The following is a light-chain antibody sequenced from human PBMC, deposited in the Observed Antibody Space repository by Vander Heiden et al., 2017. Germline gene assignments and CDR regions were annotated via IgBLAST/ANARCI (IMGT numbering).Light chain of an antibody. CDR1: SSDVGGYNY. J-gene: IGLJ3*02. CDR3: SAYTSSHTLV. V-gene: IGLV2-14*03. Sequence: QSALPQPASVSGSPGQSITISCTGTSSDVGGYNYVSWYQQLPGKAPELMIYDVSTRPSGVSNRFSGSKSGNTASLTISGLQAEDEADYYCSAYTSSHTLVFGGGTKLTVL. CDR2: DVS.